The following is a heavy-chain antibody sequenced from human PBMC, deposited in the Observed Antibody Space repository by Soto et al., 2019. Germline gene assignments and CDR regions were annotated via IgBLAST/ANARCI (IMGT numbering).Heavy chain of an antibody. CDR1: GGTFSSYA. CDR2: IIPIFGTA. CDR3: ASEVQNEKDFFMVIFAY. Sequence: SVKVSCKASGGTFSSYAISWVRQAPGQGLEWMGGIIPIFGTANYAQKFQGRVTITADESTSTAYMELSSLRSEDTAVYYCASEVQNEKDFFMVIFAYWGQVTLFPASS. D-gene: IGHD3-3*01. J-gene: IGHJ4*02. V-gene: IGHV1-69*13.